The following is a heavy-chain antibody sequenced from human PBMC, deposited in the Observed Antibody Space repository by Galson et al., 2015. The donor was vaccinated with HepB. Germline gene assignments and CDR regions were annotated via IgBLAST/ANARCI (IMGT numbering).Heavy chain of an antibody. CDR3: ARDMVVIDYGGNSGDYGMDV. CDR1: GFTFSSYG. J-gene: IGHJ6*02. CDR2: IWYDGSNK. Sequence: SLRLSCAASGFTFSSYGMHWVRQAPGKGLEWVAVIWYDGSNKYYADSVKGRFTISRDNSKNTLYLQMNSLRAEDTAVYYCARDMVVIDYGGNSGDYGMDVWGQGTTVTVSS. D-gene: IGHD4-23*01. V-gene: IGHV3-33*01.